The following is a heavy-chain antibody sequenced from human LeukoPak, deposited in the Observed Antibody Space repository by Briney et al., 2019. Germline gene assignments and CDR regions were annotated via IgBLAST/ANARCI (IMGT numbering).Heavy chain of an antibody. D-gene: IGHD3-3*01. J-gene: IGHJ4*02. CDR1: GYSFTSYW. V-gene: IGHV5-51*01. Sequence: GESLQISCKGSGYSFTSYWIGWVRQMPGKGLERMGIIYPGDSDTRYSPSFQGQVTISADKSISTAYLQWSSLKASDTAMYYCARGGRHVTTKHLFDYWGQGTLVTVSS. CDR3: ARGGRHVTTKHLFDY. CDR2: IYPGDSDT.